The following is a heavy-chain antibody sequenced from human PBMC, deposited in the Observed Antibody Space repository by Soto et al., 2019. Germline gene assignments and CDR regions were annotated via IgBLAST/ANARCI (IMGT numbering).Heavy chain of an antibody. J-gene: IGHJ6*02. V-gene: IGHV4-30-2*01. Sequence: PSETLSLTCAVSGSSISSGGYSWSWIRQPPGRGLEWIGYIYHSGTTYYNPSLKSRVTISVDTSKNQFSLTLDSVTAADTAVYYCARDTTYMVVPYYYYYGMDVWGQGTTVTVSS. CDR3: ARDTTYMVVPYYYYYGMDV. CDR1: GSSISSGGYS. CDR2: IYHSGTT. D-gene: IGHD2-21*01.